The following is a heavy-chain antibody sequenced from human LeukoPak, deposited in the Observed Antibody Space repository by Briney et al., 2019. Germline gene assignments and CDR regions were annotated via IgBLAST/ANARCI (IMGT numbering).Heavy chain of an antibody. Sequence: GGSLRLSCKTSGFSFGEYALSWVRQAPGKGLEWVSYISSSVSTIYYADSAKGRFTISRDNAKNSLYLQMNSLRAGDTAVYYCARGDSSGWYSAWDCYYYYGMDVWGQGTTVTVSS. D-gene: IGHD6-19*01. V-gene: IGHV3-48*03. J-gene: IGHJ6*02. CDR2: ISSSVSTI. CDR1: GFSFGEYA. CDR3: ARGDSSGWYSAWDCYYYYGMDV.